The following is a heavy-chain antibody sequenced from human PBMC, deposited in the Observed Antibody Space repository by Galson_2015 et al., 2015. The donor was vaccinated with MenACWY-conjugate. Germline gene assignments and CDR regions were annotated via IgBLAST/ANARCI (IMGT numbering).Heavy chain of an antibody. Sequence: SLRLSCAASGFTFSTYAISWVRQAPGKGLDWVSTISSGDSTDYADSVKGRFTISRDNSKNTLYLQMNSLRAEDTAIYYCAKYGLGTYYKTFDIWGQGTMATVSS. CDR1: GFTFSTYA. CDR2: ISSGDST. CDR3: AKYGLGTYYKTFDI. J-gene: IGHJ3*02. D-gene: IGHD3-10*01. V-gene: IGHV3-23*01.